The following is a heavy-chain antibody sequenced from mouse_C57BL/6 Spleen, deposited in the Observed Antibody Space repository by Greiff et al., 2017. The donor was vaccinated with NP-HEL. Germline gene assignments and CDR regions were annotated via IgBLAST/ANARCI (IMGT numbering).Heavy chain of an antibody. Sequence: VKLQESGAELVRPGASVTLSCKASGYTFTDYEMHWVKQTPVHGLEWIGAIDPETGGTAYNQKFKGKAILTADKSSSTAYMELRSLTSEDSAVYYCTRGGYGNFYYWGQGTTLTVSS. CDR1: GYTFTDYE. CDR2: IDPETGGT. J-gene: IGHJ2*01. V-gene: IGHV1-15*01. D-gene: IGHD2-1*01. CDR3: TRGGYGNFYY.